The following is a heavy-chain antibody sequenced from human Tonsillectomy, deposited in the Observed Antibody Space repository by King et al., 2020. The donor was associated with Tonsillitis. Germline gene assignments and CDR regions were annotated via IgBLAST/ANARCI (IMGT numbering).Heavy chain of an antibody. CDR3: TRLWFGELYSPFDY. D-gene: IGHD3-10*01. CDR1: GFTFGDYA. CDR2: IRSKAYGGTT. J-gene: IGHJ4*02. V-gene: IGHV3-49*03. Sequence: VQLVESGGGLVQPGRSLRLSCTASGFTFGDYAMSWFRQAPGKGLEWVGFIRSKAYGGTTEYAASVKGRFTISRDDSKSIAYLQMNSLKTEDTAVYYCTRLWFGELYSPFDYWGQGTLVTVSS.